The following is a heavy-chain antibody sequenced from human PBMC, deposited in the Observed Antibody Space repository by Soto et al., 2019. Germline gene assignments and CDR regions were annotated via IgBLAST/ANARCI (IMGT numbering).Heavy chain of an antibody. CDR2: FDPEDGET. D-gene: IGHD3-9*01. Sequence: ASVKVSCKVSGYTLTELSMHWVRQAPGKGLEWMGGFDPEDGETIYAQKFQGRVTMTEDTSTDTAYMELSSLRSEDTAVYYCATTNAGNYDILNGPFEYLGQGTLVIVS. CDR3: ATTNAGNYDILNGPFEY. J-gene: IGHJ4*02. V-gene: IGHV1-24*01. CDR1: GYTLTELS.